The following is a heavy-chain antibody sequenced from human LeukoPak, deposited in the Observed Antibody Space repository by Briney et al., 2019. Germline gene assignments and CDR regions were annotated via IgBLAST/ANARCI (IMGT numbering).Heavy chain of an antibody. V-gene: IGHV1-2*04. CDR1: GYTFTGYY. Sequence: ASVKVSCKASGYTFTGYYTHWVRQAPGQGLEWMGWINPNSGGTNYAQKFQGWVTMTRDTPISTAYMELSRLRSDDTAVYYCARARGNGSGYYFDYWGQGTLVTVSS. D-gene: IGHD3-10*01. CDR3: ARARGNGSGYYFDY. CDR2: INPNSGGT. J-gene: IGHJ4*02.